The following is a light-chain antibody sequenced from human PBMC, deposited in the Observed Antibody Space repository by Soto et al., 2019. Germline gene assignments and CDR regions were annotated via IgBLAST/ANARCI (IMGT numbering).Light chain of an antibody. CDR2: WAS. V-gene: IGKV4-1*01. J-gene: IGKJ1*01. CDR1: QTLLYPSSNTHS. Sequence: VMSQSPATLSVSPGEGATLSCKSSQTLLYPSSNTHSLPWYQQKPGPPPKLXIYWASTRESGVPDRFSGSGSGTDFTLRISSLQAEAVAAYSCQQFYGSPRRTFSQGTK. CDR3: QQFYGSPRRT.